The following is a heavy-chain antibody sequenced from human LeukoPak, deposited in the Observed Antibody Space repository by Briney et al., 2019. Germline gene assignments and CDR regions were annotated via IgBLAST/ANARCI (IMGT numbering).Heavy chain of an antibody. V-gene: IGHV4-39*01. CDR2: IYYSGST. CDR1: GGSIRSSSYY. CDR3: ARSIVVVPAAGTVWFDP. J-gene: IGHJ5*02. Sequence: PSETLSLTCTVSGGSIRSSSYYWGWIRQPRGKGLEWIGNIYYSGSTYYNPSLKSRVTISVDTSKNQFSLRLSSVTAADTAVYYCARSIVVVPAAGTVWFDPWGQGTLVTVSS. D-gene: IGHD2-2*01.